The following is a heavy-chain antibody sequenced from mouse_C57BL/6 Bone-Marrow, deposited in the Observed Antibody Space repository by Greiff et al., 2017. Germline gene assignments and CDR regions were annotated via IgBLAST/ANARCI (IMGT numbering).Heavy chain of an antibody. D-gene: IGHD1-1*01. CDR1: GYTFTSYW. CDR3: TRSFYYYGSSCAMDY. V-gene: IGHV1-69*01. CDR2: IDPSDSYT. Sequence: QVQLQQPGAELVMPGASVKLSCKASGYTFTSYWMNWVKQRPGQGLEWIGEIDPSDSYTNYNQKFKGKSTLTVEKSSSTAYMQLSSLTSEDSAVYYCTRSFYYYGSSCAMDYWVQGPSVTVSS. J-gene: IGHJ4*01.